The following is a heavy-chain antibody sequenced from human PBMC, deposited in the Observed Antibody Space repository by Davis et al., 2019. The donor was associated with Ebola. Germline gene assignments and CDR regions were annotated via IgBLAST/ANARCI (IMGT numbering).Heavy chain of an antibody. CDR3: AIGGPYCGGDCFYYYYGMDV. CDR1: GGTFSSYA. Sequence: SVKVSCKASGGTFSSYAISWVRQAPGQGLEWMGGIIPIFGTANYAQKFQGRVTITADESTSTAYMELSSLRSEGTAVYYCAIGGPYCGGDCFYYYYGMDVWGQGTTVTVSS. J-gene: IGHJ6*02. V-gene: IGHV1-69*13. CDR2: IIPIFGTA. D-gene: IGHD2-21*01.